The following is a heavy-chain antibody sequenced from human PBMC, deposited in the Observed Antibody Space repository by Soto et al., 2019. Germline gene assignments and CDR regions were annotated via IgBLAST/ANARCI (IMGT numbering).Heavy chain of an antibody. CDR3: AEHGGAQYGSYCYHYALDY. Sequence: EVQLVQSGVEVKKPGESLRISCAASGYIFRNNWITWVRQTPGKGLEWMGRIDLSDSYKSYNPSFQGHVSFSADTSINIAGLHGSTLRASDTAIYYCAEHGGAQYGSYCYHYALDYWGQGAPVTVSS. CDR2: IDLSDSYK. J-gene: IGHJ4*02. CDR1: GYIFRNNW. V-gene: IGHV5-10-1*03. D-gene: IGHD3-22*01.